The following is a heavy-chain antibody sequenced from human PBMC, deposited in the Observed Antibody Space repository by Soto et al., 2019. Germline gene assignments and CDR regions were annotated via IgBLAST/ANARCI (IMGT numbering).Heavy chain of an antibody. V-gene: IGHV3-48*03. D-gene: IGHD2-15*01. CDR2: ISSSGSTI. CDR3: ASEYCSGGSCYGMDV. J-gene: IGHJ6*02. CDR1: GFTFSSYE. Sequence: EVQLVESGGGLVQPGGSLRLSCAASGFTFSSYEMNWVRQAPGKGLEWVSYISSSGSTIYYADSVKGRFTISRDNAKNSLYLQMNSLRAEDTAVYYCASEYCSGGSCYGMDVWGRGTTVTVSS.